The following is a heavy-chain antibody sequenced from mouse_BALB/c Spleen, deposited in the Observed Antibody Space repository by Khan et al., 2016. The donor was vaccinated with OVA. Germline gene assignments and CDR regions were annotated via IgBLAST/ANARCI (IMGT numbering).Heavy chain of an antibody. D-gene: IGHD2-3*01. V-gene: IGHV1-77*01. CDR3: ARGDGYYVYFDY. CDR1: GYTFTYYV. CDR2: IYPGSDNA. Sequence: QVQLKESGPELVKPGASVKMSCKASGYTFTYYVITWVKQRTGQGLELIGEIYPGSDNAYYNERFKGKATLTAYKSSHTTHMQLSSLTSEDSAVYFCARGDGYYVYFDYWGQGTTLTVSS. J-gene: IGHJ2*01.